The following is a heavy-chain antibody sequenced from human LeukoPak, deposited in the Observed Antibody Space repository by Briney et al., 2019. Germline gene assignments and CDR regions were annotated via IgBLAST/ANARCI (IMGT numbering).Heavy chain of an antibody. CDR2: ISYRGSA. CDR3: ARHSYGHYFDY. D-gene: IGHD3-10*01. CDR1: IGSISNYY. Sequence: PSGTLSLTCTGSIGSISNYYWSWIRPPPGKGLEWIGDISYRGSATYNPSLKRRVTMSVDTPKNQVSLRLSSVTAADTAVYYCARHSYGHYFDYWGQGTLVTVSS. V-gene: IGHV4-59*08. J-gene: IGHJ4*02.